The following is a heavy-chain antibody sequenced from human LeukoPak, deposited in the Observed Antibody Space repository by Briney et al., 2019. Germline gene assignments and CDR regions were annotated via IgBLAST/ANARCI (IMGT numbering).Heavy chain of an antibody. J-gene: IGHJ6*04. V-gene: IGHV3-13*05. CDR1: GFTFSSYD. Sequence: GGSLRLSWAASGFTFSSYDMHWVRQATGKGLEWVSAIGTGGDPYYPGSGKGRFTISRETAKTSLSLQMSSLTAGDTAVYYCARDRGYCSSTSCYYYGMDVWGKGTTVTVSS. D-gene: IGHD2-2*01. CDR3: ARDRGYCSSTSCYYYGMDV. CDR2: IGTGGDP.